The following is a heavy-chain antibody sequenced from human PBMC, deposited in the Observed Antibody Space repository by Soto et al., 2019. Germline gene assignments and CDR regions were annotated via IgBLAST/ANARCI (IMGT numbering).Heavy chain of an antibody. CDR3: VRAAGYSGNDYVYYYGMDV. V-gene: IGHV3-33*01. Sequence: QVQLVESGGGVVQPGRSLRLSCAASGFTFRNYGMHWVRQAPAKGLEWVALVWYDGGNKNYVDSVKGRFTISRDNSKKTLYLKRTSLRDEDTAVYYCVRAAGYSGNDYVYYYGMDVWGQGTRVTVSS. CDR2: VWYDGGNK. CDR1: GFTFRNYG. D-gene: IGHD5-12*01. J-gene: IGHJ6*02.